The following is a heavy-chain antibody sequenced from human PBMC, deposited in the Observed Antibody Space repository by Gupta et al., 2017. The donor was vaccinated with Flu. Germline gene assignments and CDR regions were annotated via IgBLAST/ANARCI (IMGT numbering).Heavy chain of an antibody. CDR1: GYTFTSYG. CDR3: ARVLTTPHSGDYFDY. D-gene: IGHD6-19*01. V-gene: IGHV1-18*01. Sequence: QVQLVQSGAEVTKPGASVKVSCKASGYTFTSYGISWVRQAPGQGLEWMGWISAYNGNTNYAQKLQGRVTMTTDTSTSTAYMELRSLRSDDTAVYYCARVLTTPHSGDYFDYWGQGTLVTVSS. J-gene: IGHJ4*02. CDR2: ISAYNGNT.